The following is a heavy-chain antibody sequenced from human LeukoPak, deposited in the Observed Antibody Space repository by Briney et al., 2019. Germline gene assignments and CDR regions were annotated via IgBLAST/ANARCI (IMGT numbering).Heavy chain of an antibody. CDR1: GFTFSSYE. D-gene: IGHD3-16*02. J-gene: IGHJ4*02. CDR2: ISSSGSTI. CDR3: ARTTRVRLGELSY. Sequence: GGSLRLSCAASGFTFSSYEMNWVRQAPGKGLEWVSYISSSGSTIYYADSVKGRFTISRDNAKNSLYLQMNSLRAEDTAVYYCARTTRVRLGELSYWGQGTLDTVSS. V-gene: IGHV3-48*03.